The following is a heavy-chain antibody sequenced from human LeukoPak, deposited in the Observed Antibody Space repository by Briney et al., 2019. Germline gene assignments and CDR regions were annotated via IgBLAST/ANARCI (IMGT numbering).Heavy chain of an antibody. CDR1: GDSISRNSNY. CDR3: ARGFGWFDP. D-gene: IGHD3-10*01. CDR2: IYYSGST. J-gene: IGHJ5*02. Sequence: SETLSLTCTVSGDSISRNSNYWGWIRHPPGKGLEWIGSIYYSGSTYYNPSLKSRVTISGDTPKNQFFLKLSSVTAADTAVYYCARGFGWFDPWGQGTLVTVSS. V-gene: IGHV4-39*07.